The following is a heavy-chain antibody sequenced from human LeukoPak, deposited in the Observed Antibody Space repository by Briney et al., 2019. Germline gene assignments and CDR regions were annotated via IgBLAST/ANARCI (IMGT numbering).Heavy chain of an antibody. CDR2: IYYSGHT. Sequence: PSEPLSLTCTVSGGSVSSGSHYWTWIRQLPGKGLEWIGYIYYSGHTYSNPSLKSRVTISVDTSKTAADTAVYYCARDGPTMLIPYVWGKGTTVAVSS. J-gene: IGHJ6*04. CDR1: GGSVSSGSHY. D-gene: IGHD2-15*01. CDR3: ARDGPTMLIPYV. V-gene: IGHV4-31*03.